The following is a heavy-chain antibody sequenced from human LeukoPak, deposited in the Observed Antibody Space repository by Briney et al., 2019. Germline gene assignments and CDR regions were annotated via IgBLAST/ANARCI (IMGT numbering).Heavy chain of an antibody. V-gene: IGHV3-74*01. J-gene: IGHJ3*02. D-gene: IGHD2-15*01. CDR1: GFTFSSYW. Sequence: PGGSLRLSCAASGFTFSSYWMHWVRQAPGKGLVWVSRINSDGSSTSYADSVKGRFTISRDNAKNTLYLQTNSLRAEDTAVYYCARDARLLRPGAFDIWGQGTMVTVSS. CDR2: INSDGSST. CDR3: ARDARLLRPGAFDI.